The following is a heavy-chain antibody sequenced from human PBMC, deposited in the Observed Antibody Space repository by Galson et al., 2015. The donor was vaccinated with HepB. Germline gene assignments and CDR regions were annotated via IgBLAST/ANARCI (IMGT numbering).Heavy chain of an antibody. CDR1: GFSFSSYV. J-gene: IGHJ5*02. Sequence: SLRLSCAASGFSFSSYVMYWVRQAPDKGLEYVSAISSNGGSTYYADSVKDRFTISRDNSKNTLFLQMTSLRTEDTAVYYCVKPHSGSSYSYNWFDPWGPGTLVIVSS. CDR3: VKPHSGSSYSYNWFDP. V-gene: IGHV3-64D*06. CDR2: ISSNGGST. D-gene: IGHD3-10*01.